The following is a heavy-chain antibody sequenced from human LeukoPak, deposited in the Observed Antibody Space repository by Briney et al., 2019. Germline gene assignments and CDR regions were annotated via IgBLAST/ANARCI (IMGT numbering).Heavy chain of an antibody. Sequence: PGGSLRLSCAASGFTFSSYAMHWVRQAPGKGLEWVAVISYDGSSKYYADSVKGRFTISRDNSKNTLYLQMNSLRAEDTAVYYCAREGGFTMITDYWGQGTLVTVSS. CDR3: AREGGFTMITDY. J-gene: IGHJ4*02. CDR2: ISYDGSSK. D-gene: IGHD3-22*01. CDR1: GFTFSSYA. V-gene: IGHV3-30*04.